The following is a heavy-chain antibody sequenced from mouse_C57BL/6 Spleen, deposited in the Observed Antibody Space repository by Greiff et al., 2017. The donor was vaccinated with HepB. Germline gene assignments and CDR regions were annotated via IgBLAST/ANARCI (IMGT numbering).Heavy chain of an antibody. J-gene: IGHJ4*01. CDR1: GFTFSSYT. CDR3: ASLRSSYAMDY. Sequence: EVKLEESGGGLVKPGGSLKLSCAASGFTFSSYTMSWVRQTPEKRLEWVATISGGGGNTYYPDSVKGRFTISRDNAKNTLYLQMSSLRSEDTALYYCASLRSSYAMDYWGQGTSVTVSS. V-gene: IGHV5-9*01. CDR2: ISGGGGNT.